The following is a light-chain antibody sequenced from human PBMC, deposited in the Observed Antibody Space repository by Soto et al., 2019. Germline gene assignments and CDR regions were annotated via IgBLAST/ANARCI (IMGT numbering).Light chain of an antibody. J-gene: IGKJ4*01. CDR3: QHYNSYPLS. CDR2: KAS. V-gene: IGKV1-5*03. CDR1: QSIVSW. Sequence: DIQMTQSPSTLSASVGDRVTITCRASQSIVSWLAWYQQKPGKAPKLLIYKASALQGGVPSRFSGRGSGTEFTLTISSLQPDDFATYDCQHYNSYPLSVGGGTKVEIK.